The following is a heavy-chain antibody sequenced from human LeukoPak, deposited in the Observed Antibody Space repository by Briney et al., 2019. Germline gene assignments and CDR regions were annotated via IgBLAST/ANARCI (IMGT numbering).Heavy chain of an antibody. CDR3: ARGPLSAQAFDY. D-gene: IGHD6-25*01. CDR2: INHSGST. CDR1: GGSFSGYY. Sequence: SETLSLTCAVYGGSFSGYYWSWIRQPPGKGLEWIGEINHSGSTNYNPSLKSRVTISVDTSKNQFSLKLSSVTAADTAVYYCARGPLSAQAFDYWGQGTLVTVSS. J-gene: IGHJ4*02. V-gene: IGHV4-34*01.